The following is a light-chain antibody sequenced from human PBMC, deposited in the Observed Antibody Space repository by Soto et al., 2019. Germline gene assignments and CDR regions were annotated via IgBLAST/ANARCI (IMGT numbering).Light chain of an antibody. CDR2: AAS. CDR3: QQANSFPRT. V-gene: IGKV1-12*01. CDR1: QGISSY. Sequence: DIQMTQSPSSVSASVGDGVTITCRASQGISSYLAWYQQRPGSAPKLLIYAASSLQSGVPSRFSGSGSGTDFTLTITSLQPEDFATYYCQQANSFPRTFGPGTKVD. J-gene: IGKJ3*01.